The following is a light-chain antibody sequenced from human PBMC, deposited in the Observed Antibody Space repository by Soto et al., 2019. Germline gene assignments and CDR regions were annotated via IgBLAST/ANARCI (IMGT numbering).Light chain of an antibody. CDR3: QQYGGSPWT. CDR2: GAS. CDR1: QSVTSNS. V-gene: IGKV3-20*01. Sequence: EIVLTQSPGTLSLSPGERATLSCRASQSVTSNSLAWYQQKPGQAPGLLIYGASSRATGIPDRFRGSRSGTDFTLTISRLEPEDFAVYHCQQYGGSPWTFGQGTKVEIK. J-gene: IGKJ1*01.